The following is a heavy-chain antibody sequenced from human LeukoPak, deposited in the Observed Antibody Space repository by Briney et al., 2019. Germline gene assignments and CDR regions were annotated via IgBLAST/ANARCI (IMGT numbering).Heavy chain of an antibody. J-gene: IGHJ3*02. Sequence: GGSLRLSCAASGFTFSSYGMHWVRQAPGKGLEWVAVIWYDGSNKYYGDSVKGRFTISRDNSKNTLYLQMASLRVEDTAVYYCARQFDGSHPNAFDIWGQGTMVTVSS. CDR3: ARQFDGSHPNAFDI. V-gene: IGHV3-33*01. CDR1: GFTFSSYG. D-gene: IGHD1-26*01. CDR2: IWYDGSNK.